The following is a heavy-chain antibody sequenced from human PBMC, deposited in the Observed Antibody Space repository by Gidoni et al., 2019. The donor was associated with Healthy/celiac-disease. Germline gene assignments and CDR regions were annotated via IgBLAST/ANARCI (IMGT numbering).Heavy chain of an antibody. J-gene: IGHJ5*02. D-gene: IGHD2-21*02. V-gene: IGHV3-48*03. Sequence: EVQLVESGGGLVQPGGSLRLSCAASGFTFSSYEMNWVSQAPGKGLEWVSYISSSGSTIYYADSVKGRFTISRDNAKNSLYLQMNSLRAEDTAVYYCAPYCGGDCDSGFDPWGQGTLVTVSS. CDR1: GFTFSSYE. CDR2: ISSSGSTI. CDR3: APYCGGDCDSGFDP.